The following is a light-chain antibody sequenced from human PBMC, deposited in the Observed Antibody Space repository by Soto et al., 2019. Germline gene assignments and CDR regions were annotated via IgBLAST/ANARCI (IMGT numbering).Light chain of an antibody. Sequence: EIVVTQSPATLSVSPGERATLTCRASQSVRSNLAWYRQKPGQAPRLLIYGASNRATGIPARFGGSGSGTEFTLTISSLQSEDFAIDYCQQYNDWPRTFGQGTKVEIK. J-gene: IGKJ1*01. CDR2: GAS. V-gene: IGKV3-15*01. CDR1: QSVRSN. CDR3: QQYNDWPRT.